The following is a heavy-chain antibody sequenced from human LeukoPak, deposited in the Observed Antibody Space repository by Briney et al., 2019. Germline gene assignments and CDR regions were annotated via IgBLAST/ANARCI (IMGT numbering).Heavy chain of an antibody. D-gene: IGHD1-26*01. V-gene: IGHV6-1*01. CDR1: GDSVSSNSAA. CDR2: TYYRSKWYN. Sequence: SQTLSLTCAISGDSVSSNSAAWNWIRQSPSRGLEWLGRTYYRSKWYNDYAESVKSRITINPDTSKNQFSLQLNSVTPEDTAVYYCAREGVPWWELQNAFDIWGQGTMVTVSS. J-gene: IGHJ3*02. CDR3: AREGVPWWELQNAFDI.